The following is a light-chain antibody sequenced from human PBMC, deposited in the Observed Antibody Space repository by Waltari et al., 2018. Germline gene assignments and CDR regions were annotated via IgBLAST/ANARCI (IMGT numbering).Light chain of an antibody. J-gene: IGLJ3*02. CDR1: SSDVGGSDY. CDR3: SSYTSSSAPWV. Sequence: QSALTQPASVSGSPGQSITISCTGTSSDVGGSDYVSWYQRHPGKAPRLIIYDVRIRPSSVAIRFSGSKSGNTASLTIFGLQADDEAEYFCSSYTSSSAPWVFGGGTKLTVL. CDR2: DVR. V-gene: IGLV2-14*03.